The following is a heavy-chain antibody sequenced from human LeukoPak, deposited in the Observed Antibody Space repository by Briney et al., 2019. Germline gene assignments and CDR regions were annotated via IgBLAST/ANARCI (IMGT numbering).Heavy chain of an antibody. CDR1: GYTFTAYY. CDR3: ARGFRLSAIEDWFDP. CDR2: ITPNSGGT. Sequence: ASVKVSCKASGYTFTAYYVHWVRQAPGQGLEWMGWITPNSGGTKYAQKFQGRVTMTRDTSISTAYMELSGLRSDDTAVYYCARGFRLSAIEDWFDPWGQGTLVTVPS. J-gene: IGHJ5*02. V-gene: IGHV1-2*02. D-gene: IGHD2-2*02.